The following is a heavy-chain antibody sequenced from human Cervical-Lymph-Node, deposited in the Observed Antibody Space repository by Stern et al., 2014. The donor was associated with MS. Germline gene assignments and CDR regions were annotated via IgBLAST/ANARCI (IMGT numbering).Heavy chain of an antibody. CDR2: ISSTSNSM. V-gene: IGHV3-21*01. J-gene: IGHJ6*02. CDR1: GFTFNSDG. CDR3: ARDTLYYGLDV. Sequence: EVQLVESGGGLVKPGGSLTLSCVASGFTFNSDGMTWVRQAPGKGLEWISSISSTSNSMQYAASARGRFTVSRDNAKKSLFLEMSSLRAEDTATYYCARDTLYYGLDVWGQGTTVTVSS.